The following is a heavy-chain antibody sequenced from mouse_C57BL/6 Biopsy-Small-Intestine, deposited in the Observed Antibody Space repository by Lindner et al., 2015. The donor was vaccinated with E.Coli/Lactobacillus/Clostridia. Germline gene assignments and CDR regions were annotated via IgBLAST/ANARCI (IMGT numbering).Heavy chain of an antibody. J-gene: IGHJ4*01. CDR1: GFTFSDYG. CDR3: ARDGTTSMDY. V-gene: IGHV5-17*01. CDR2: ISSGSSII. Sequence: VQLAGVWGGLVKPGGSLKLSCAASGFTFSDYGMVWVRQAPEKGLEWVAYISSGSSIIYYADTVKGRFTISRDNAENTLFLQMISLRSEDTAMYYCARDGTTSMDYWGQGTSVTVSS. D-gene: IGHD1-1*01.